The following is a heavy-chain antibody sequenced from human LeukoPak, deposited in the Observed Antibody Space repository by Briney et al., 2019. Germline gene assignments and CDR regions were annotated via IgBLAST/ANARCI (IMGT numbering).Heavy chain of an antibody. CDR3: AREGVRGSSDSAFDI. Sequence: ASVKVSCKASGGTFSSYAISWVRQAPGQGLEWMGIINPSGGSASYAQKFQGRVTMTRDTSTSTVYMELSSLRSEDTAVYYCAREGVRGSSDSAFDIWGQGTMVTVSS. J-gene: IGHJ3*02. V-gene: IGHV1-46*01. CDR1: GGTFSSYA. D-gene: IGHD6-6*01. CDR2: INPSGGSA.